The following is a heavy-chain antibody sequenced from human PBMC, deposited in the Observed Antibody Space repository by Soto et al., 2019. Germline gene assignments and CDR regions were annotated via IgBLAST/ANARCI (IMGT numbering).Heavy chain of an antibody. CDR2: ISSSSSYI. CDR3: ASGLPGAFDI. V-gene: IGHV3-21*01. CDR1: GFTFSSYS. J-gene: IGHJ3*02. Sequence: PGESLKISCAASGFTFSSYSMNWVRQAPGKGLEWVSSISSSSSYIYYADSVKGRFTISRDNAKNSLYLQMNSLRAEDTAVYYCASGLPGAFDIWGQGTMVTVSS.